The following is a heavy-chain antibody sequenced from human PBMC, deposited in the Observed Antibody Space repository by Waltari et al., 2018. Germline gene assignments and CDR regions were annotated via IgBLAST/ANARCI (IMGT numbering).Heavy chain of an antibody. J-gene: IGHJ2*01. D-gene: IGHD2-15*01. Sequence: EVQLVESGGGLVQPGGSVRLSCAASGFTLRRSWMNWVRQAPGKGLEWVANINQGGSEKHYVDSVKGRFTISRDNAKNSLSLQMNSLRDDDTAIYYCASTIVVVAATYFDLWGRGTLVTVSS. CDR1: GFTLRRSW. CDR3: ASTIVVVAATYFDL. V-gene: IGHV3-7*01. CDR2: INQGGSEK.